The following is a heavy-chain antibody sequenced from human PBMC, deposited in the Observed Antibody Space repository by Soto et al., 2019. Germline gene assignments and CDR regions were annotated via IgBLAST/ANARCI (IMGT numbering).Heavy chain of an antibody. J-gene: IGHJ4*02. V-gene: IGHV3-11*01. Sequence: QVQLVESGGGLVKPGGSLRLSCAASGFTFSDYYMSWIRQAPGKGLEWVSYISSSGSTIYYADSVKGRFTISRDNAKNSLYLQINSLRAEDTAVYYCARDLRADIVATDDFDYWGQGTLVAVCS. D-gene: IGHD5-12*01. CDR1: GFTFSDYY. CDR2: ISSSGSTI. CDR3: ARDLRADIVATDDFDY.